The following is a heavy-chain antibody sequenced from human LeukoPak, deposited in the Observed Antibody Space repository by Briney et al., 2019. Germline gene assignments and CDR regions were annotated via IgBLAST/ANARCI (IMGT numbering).Heavy chain of an antibody. Sequence: GASVKVSCKASGGTFSSYAISWVRQAPGQGLEWMGGIIPIFGTANCAQKFQGRVTITADESTSTAYMELSSLRSEDTAVYYCARDHPYYGSGSYYPFDYWGQGTLVTVSS. V-gene: IGHV1-69*13. CDR1: GGTFSSYA. CDR2: IIPIFGTA. CDR3: ARDHPYYGSGSYYPFDY. D-gene: IGHD3-10*01. J-gene: IGHJ4*02.